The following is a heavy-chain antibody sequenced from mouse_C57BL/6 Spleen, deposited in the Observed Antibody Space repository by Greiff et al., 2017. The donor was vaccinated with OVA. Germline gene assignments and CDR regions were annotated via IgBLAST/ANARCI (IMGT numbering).Heavy chain of an antibody. CDR2: ISDGGSYT. J-gene: IGHJ2*01. CDR1: GFTFSSYA. D-gene: IGHD3-1*01. CDR3: ARDRAPFDY. V-gene: IGHV5-4*01. Sequence: DVMLVESGGGLVKPGGSLKLSCAASGFTFSSYAMSWVRQTPEKRLEWVATISDGGSYTYYPDNLKGRFTISRDNAKNNLYLQMSHLKSEDTAMYYCARDRAPFDYWGQGTTLTVSS.